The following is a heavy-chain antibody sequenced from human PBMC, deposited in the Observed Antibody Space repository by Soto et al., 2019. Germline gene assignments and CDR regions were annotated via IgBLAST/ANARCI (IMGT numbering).Heavy chain of an antibody. J-gene: IGHJ5*02. Sequence: GGSLRLSCAASGFTFSYYYMSWIRQAPGKGLEWVSYISSSSSYTNYADSVKGRFTISRDNAKNSLYLQMNSLRAEDTAVYYCARAPRPGIAAAGGFDPWGQGTLVTV. CDR1: GFTFSYYY. CDR3: ARAPRPGIAAAGGFDP. D-gene: IGHD6-13*01. CDR2: ISSSSSYT. V-gene: IGHV3-11*06.